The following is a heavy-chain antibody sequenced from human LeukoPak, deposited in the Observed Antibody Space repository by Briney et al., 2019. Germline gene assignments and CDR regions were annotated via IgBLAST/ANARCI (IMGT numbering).Heavy chain of an antibody. CDR2: ISSSGSTI. Sequence: GGSLRLSCAASGFTFSDYYMSWIRQAPGKGLEWVSYISSSGSTIYYADSVKGRFTISRDNAKNSLYLQMNSLRAEDTAVYYCARDNYYDSSGYSFDYWGQGTLATVSS. V-gene: IGHV3-11*01. J-gene: IGHJ4*02. D-gene: IGHD3-22*01. CDR1: GFTFSDYY. CDR3: ARDNYYDSSGYSFDY.